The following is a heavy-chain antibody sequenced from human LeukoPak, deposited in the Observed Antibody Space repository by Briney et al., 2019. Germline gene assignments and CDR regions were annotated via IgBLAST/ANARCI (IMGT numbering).Heavy chain of an antibody. CDR3: AKDQRGDY. CDR1: GFTFSSYG. V-gene: IGHV3-23*01. Sequence: GGSLRLSCAASGFTFSSYGMSWVRQAPGKGLEWVSGISGSGGSTFYADSVKGRFSISRDNSKNTLYLQMNSLRAEDTAVYYCAKDQRGDYWGQGTLVTVPS. D-gene: IGHD5-24*01. CDR2: ISGSGGST. J-gene: IGHJ4*02.